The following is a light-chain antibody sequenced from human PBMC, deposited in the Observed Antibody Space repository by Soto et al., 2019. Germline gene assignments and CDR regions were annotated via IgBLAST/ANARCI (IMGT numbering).Light chain of an antibody. V-gene: IGKV1-8*01. J-gene: IGKJ4*01. Sequence: AIRMTPFASSFSASTGDRVTITSSASQGISSYLAWYQQKPGKAPKLLIYAASTLQSGVPSRFSGSGSGTDFTLTISCLQSEDFATYYCQQYYSYPLTFGGGTKGGYQ. CDR1: QGISSY. CDR3: QQYYSYPLT. CDR2: AAS.